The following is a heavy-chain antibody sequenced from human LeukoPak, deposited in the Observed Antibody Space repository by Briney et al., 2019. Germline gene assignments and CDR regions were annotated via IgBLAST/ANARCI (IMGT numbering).Heavy chain of an antibody. V-gene: IGHV4-39*01. J-gene: IGHJ5*01. D-gene: IGHD2-21*02. CDR1: GGSISSSSYY. CDR2: IYYSGST. CDR3: ARARGDRYLPLSWFDP. Sequence: PSETLSLTCTVSGGSISSSSYYWGWIRQPPGKGLEWIGSIYYSGSTYYNPSLKSRVTISVDTSKNQFSLKLSSVTAADTAVYYCARARGDRYLPLSWFDPWGQGTLVTVSS.